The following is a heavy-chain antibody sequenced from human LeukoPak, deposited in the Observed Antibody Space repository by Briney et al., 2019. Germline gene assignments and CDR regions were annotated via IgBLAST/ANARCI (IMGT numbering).Heavy chain of an antibody. CDR2: IYDSGST. D-gene: IGHD3-10*01. CDR1: GGSIRSSYYY. V-gene: IGHV4-39*07. J-gene: IGHJ5*02. Sequence: NPSGTLSLTCTVSGGSIRSSYYYWGWIRQPPGKGLEWIGSIYDSGSTYYNPSLKSRVTISVDRSKNQLSLKLSSVTAADTAVYYCARYILGVVRWFDPWGQGTLVTVSS. CDR3: ARYILGVVRWFDP.